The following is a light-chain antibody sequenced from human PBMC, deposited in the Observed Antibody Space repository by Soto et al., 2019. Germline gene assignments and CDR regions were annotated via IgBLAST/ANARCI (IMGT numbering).Light chain of an antibody. J-gene: IGKJ1*01. Sequence: IQMTQPPSTLSASVGDRVTITCRASQSISSLLAWYQHKPGKAPKFLIYKASSLQSGLPSRFSGSGSGTEFPLTITSLQHDDFATSYCHQYYRRLRTIGQGIKVEI. CDR3: HQYYRRLRT. CDR2: KAS. CDR1: QSISSL. V-gene: IGKV1-5*03.